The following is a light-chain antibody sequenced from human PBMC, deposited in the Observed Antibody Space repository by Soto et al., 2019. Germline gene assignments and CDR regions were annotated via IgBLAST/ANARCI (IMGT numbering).Light chain of an antibody. V-gene: IGKV3-15*01. CDR2: GAS. CDR3: QQYNNWPPLYT. CDR1: QSVNNN. J-gene: IGKJ2*01. Sequence: IVMTQSPATLSVSPGERATLSCRASQSVNNNLAWYQQKPGQAPRLLIYGASSRATGIPARFSGSGSGTEFTLTITSLQSEDFADYFCQQYNNWPPLYTFGQGTKLEIK.